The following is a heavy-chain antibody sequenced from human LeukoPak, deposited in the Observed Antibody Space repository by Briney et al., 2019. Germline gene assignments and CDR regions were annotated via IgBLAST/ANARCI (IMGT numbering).Heavy chain of an antibody. D-gene: IGHD6-13*01. Sequence: ASVKVSCKASGYTFTSYDINWVRQATGQGLEWMGWMNLNSGNTGYAQKFQGRVTMTRNTSISTAYMELSSLRSEDTAVYYCARVIAPLYYYYGMDVWGQGTTVTVSS. V-gene: IGHV1-8*01. CDR3: ARVIAPLYYYYGMDV. J-gene: IGHJ6*02. CDR2: MNLNSGNT. CDR1: GYTFTSYD.